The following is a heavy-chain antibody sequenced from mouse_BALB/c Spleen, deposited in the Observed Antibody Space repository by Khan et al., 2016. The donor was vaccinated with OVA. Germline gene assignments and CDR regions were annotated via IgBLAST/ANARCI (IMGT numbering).Heavy chain of an antibody. Sequence: EVQLVESGPGLVKPSQSLSLTCTVTGYSITSDYAWNWIRQFPGNKLEWMGYISSSGSTSYNPSLKSRISITRDTSKNQFFLQLNSVTTEDTATYYGARGNYYGYAMDYWGQGTSVTVSS. D-gene: IGHD1-1*01. V-gene: IGHV3-2*02. CDR3: ARGNYYGYAMDY. CDR2: ISSSGST. J-gene: IGHJ4*01. CDR1: GYSITSDYA.